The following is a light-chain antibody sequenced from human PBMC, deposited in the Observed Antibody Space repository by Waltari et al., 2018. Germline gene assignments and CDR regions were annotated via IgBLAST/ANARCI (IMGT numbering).Light chain of an antibody. J-gene: IGKJ5*01. Sequence: EIVLTQSPATLSVSPGERATVSCRASQNVSIFLAWYQHKPGQAPRLIIYDVDNRATGIPPRFSGSGSGTDFTLTISRFESEDSAVYSCQQCSIWPPITFGQGTRLEIK. CDR2: DVD. CDR3: QQCSIWPPIT. CDR1: QNVSIF. V-gene: IGKV3-11*01.